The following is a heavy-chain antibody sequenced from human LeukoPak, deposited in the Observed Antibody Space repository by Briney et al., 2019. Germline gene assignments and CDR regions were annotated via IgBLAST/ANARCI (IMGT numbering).Heavy chain of an antibody. J-gene: IGHJ4*02. CDR3: ARDRGSQPFIDY. CDR2: VFHTGST. V-gene: IGHV4-59*01. Sequence: SETLSLTCTVSGGSIDTYYWNWIRQPPGKGLEWIGYVFHTGSTNYNPPLKSRVTISVDTSKNQFSLKLSSVTAADTAVYYCARDRGSQPFIDYWGQGTLVTVSS. CDR1: GGSIDTYY. D-gene: IGHD1-26*01.